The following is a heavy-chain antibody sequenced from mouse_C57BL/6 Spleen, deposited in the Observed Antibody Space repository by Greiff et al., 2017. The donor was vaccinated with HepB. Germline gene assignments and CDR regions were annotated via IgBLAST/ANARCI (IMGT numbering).Heavy chain of an antibody. J-gene: IGHJ4*01. CDR3: ARPGVTTEVARGYAMDY. D-gene: IGHD1-1*01. Sequence: EVQLVESGGGLVKPGGSLKLSCAASGFTFSDYGMHWVRQAPEKGLEWVAYISSGSSTIYYADTVKGRFTISRDNAKNTLFLQMTSLRSEDTAMYYCARPGVTTEVARGYAMDYWGQGTSVTVSS. V-gene: IGHV5-17*01. CDR2: ISSGSSTI. CDR1: GFTFSDYG.